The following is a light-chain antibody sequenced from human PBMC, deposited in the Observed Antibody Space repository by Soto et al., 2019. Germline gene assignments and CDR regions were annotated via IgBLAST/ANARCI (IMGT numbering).Light chain of an antibody. J-gene: IGLJ3*02. CDR1: SSSIGSNP. CDR3: AAWDDSLNGPV. Sequence: QLVLTQPPSASRTPGQRVTISCSGSSSSIGSNPVNWYQQLPGTAPKLLIYSNNQRPSGVPDRFSGSKSGTSASLAISGLQSEDEADYYCAAWDDSLNGPVFGGGTKLTVL. V-gene: IGLV1-44*01. CDR2: SNN.